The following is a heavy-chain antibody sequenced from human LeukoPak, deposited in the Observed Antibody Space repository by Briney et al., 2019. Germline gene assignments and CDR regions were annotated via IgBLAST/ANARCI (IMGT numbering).Heavy chain of an antibody. Sequence: SETLSLTCTVSGGSISSSSYYWGWIRQPPGKGLEWIGSIHYSGSTYYNPSLKSRLTISVDTSKNQFSLKLSSVTAADTAVYYCASHFGRGWYFDYWGQGTLVTVSS. J-gene: IGHJ4*02. CDR3: ASHFGRGWYFDY. CDR1: GGSISSSSYY. D-gene: IGHD6-19*01. CDR2: IHYSGST. V-gene: IGHV4-39*01.